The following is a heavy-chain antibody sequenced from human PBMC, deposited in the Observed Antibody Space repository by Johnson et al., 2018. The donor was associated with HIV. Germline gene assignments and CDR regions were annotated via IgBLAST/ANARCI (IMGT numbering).Heavy chain of an antibody. CDR1: GFTFSSYA. Sequence: QVQLVESGDAAVQPGRSLRLSCAASGFTFSSYAMHWVRQAPGKGLEWVAVISYDGRNKYYADSVKGRFTISRDNSKNTLYLQMNSLRAEDTAVYYCARVGQKLVPVPRGAFDIWGQGTMVTVSS. V-gene: IGHV3-30-3*01. CDR2: ISYDGRNK. CDR3: ARVGQKLVPVPRGAFDI. J-gene: IGHJ3*02. D-gene: IGHD6-6*01.